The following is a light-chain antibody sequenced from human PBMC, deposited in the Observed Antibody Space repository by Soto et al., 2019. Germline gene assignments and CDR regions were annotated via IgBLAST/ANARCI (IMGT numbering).Light chain of an antibody. CDR3: SSYTSSTSYV. Sequence: QSALTQPASVSGSPGQSITISCIVTSSDVGGYNYVSWYQQHPGKAPKLMIYEVSNRPSGVSNRFSGSKSGNTASLTISGLQAEDEADYYCSSYTSSTSYVFGTGTKVTVL. CDR1: SSDVGGYNY. CDR2: EVS. V-gene: IGLV2-14*01. J-gene: IGLJ1*01.